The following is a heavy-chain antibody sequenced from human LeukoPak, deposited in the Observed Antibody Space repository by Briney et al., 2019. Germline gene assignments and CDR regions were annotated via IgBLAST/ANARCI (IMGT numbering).Heavy chain of an antibody. CDR1: GDTFTSYD. V-gene: IGHV1-69*04. D-gene: IGHD6-19*01. CDR2: IIPILGIA. Sequence: SVKVSCKASGDTFTSYDINWVRQAPGQGLEWMGRIIPILGIANYAQKFQGRVTITADKSTSTAYMELSSLRSEDTAVYYCARDPSEQWLSFFDLWGRGTLVTVSS. J-gene: IGHJ2*01. CDR3: ARDPSEQWLSFFDL.